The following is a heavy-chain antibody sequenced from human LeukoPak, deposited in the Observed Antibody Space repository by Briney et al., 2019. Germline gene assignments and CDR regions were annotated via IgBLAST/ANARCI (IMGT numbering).Heavy chain of an antibody. CDR1: GFTFDDYA. CDR3: AKGSGYSSSYDNWFDP. V-gene: IGHV3-9*01. J-gene: IGHJ5*02. Sequence: PGRSLRLSCAASGFTFDDYAMHWVRQAPGKGLEWVSGISWNSGSIGYADSVKGRFTISRDNAKNSLYLQMNSLRAEDTALYYCAKGSGYSSSYDNWFDPWGQGTLVTVSS. D-gene: IGHD6-6*01. CDR2: ISWNSGSI.